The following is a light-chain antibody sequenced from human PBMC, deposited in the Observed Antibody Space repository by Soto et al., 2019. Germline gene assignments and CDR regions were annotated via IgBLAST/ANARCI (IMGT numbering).Light chain of an antibody. V-gene: IGKV3-20*01. CDR2: GAS. CDR3: QHYGSSPPRFT. CDR1: QSVSSAY. Sequence: EIVLTQSPGTLSLSPGERVTLSCRATQSVSSAYVAWYQQKPGQAPRLLIYGASSRAAGVPDRFSGSGSGTEFTLTIGRLEPEDVAVYYCQHYGSSPPRFTFGPGTKVDIK. J-gene: IGKJ3*01.